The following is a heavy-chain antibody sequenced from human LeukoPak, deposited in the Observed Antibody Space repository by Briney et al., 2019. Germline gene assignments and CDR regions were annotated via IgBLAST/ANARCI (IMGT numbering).Heavy chain of an antibody. J-gene: IGHJ4*02. Sequence: PGGSLRLSCAASGFTFSSYGMHWVRQAPGKGLEWVAVIWYDGSNKYYADSVKGRFTISRGNSKNTLYLQMNSLRAEDTAVYYCAKSNCGGDCFDYWGQGTLVTASS. CDR3: AKSNCGGDCFDY. CDR2: IWYDGSNK. CDR1: GFTFSSYG. D-gene: IGHD2-21*01. V-gene: IGHV3-33*06.